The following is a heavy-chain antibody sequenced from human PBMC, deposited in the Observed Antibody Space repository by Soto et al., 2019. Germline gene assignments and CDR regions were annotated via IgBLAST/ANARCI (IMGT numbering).Heavy chain of an antibody. D-gene: IGHD3-3*01. V-gene: IGHV4-59*01. CDR1: GGSISSYY. Sequence: SETLSLTCTVSGGSISSYYWSWIRQPPGKGLEWIGYIYYSGSTNYNPSLKSRVTISVDTSKNQFSLKLSSVTAADTAVYYCARVPTSYDFWSGYFTSAWFDPWGQGTLVTVSS. J-gene: IGHJ5*02. CDR2: IYYSGST. CDR3: ARVPTSYDFWSGYFTSAWFDP.